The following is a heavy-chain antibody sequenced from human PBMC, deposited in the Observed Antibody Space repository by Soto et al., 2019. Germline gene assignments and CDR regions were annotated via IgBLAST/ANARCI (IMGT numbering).Heavy chain of an antibody. CDR2: ISYDGSNK. J-gene: IGHJ4*02. CDR3: AKVQVRYYGSGSYTFDY. CDR1: GFTFSSYG. D-gene: IGHD3-10*01. Sequence: QVQLVESGGGVVQPGRSQRLSCAASGFTFSSYGMHWVRQAPGKGLEWVAVISYDGSNKYYADSVKGRFTISRDNSKNTLYLQMNSLRAEDTAVYYCAKVQVRYYGSGSYTFDYWGQGTLVTVSS. V-gene: IGHV3-30*18.